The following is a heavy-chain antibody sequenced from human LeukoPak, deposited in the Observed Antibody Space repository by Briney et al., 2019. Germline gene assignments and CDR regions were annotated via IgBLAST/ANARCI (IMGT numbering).Heavy chain of an antibody. CDR3: ARGLRGSGSPGRWFDP. D-gene: IGHD3-10*01. CDR2: INHSGST. CDR1: GGSFSGYY. Sequence: TSETLSLTCAVYGGSFSGYYWSWIRQPPGKGLEWIGEINHSGSTNYNPSLKSRGTISVDTSKNQFSLKLSSVTAADTAVYYCARGLRGSGSPGRWFDPWGQGTLVTVSS. J-gene: IGHJ5*02. V-gene: IGHV4-34*01.